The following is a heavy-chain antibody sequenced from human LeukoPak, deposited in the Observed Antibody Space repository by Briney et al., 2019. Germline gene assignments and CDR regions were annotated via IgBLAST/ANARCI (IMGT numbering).Heavy chain of an antibody. CDR3: ARCRLYYYGSGSYYGDFDY. Sequence: SETLSLTCTASGGSISSGPYYWGWIRQPPGKGLEWIGNIYYGENTYYNPSLKSRVTISVDTSKNQFSLKLSSVTAADTAVYYCARCRLYYYGSGSYYGDFDYWGQGTLVTVSS. V-gene: IGHV4-39*01. J-gene: IGHJ4*02. CDR2: IYYGENT. D-gene: IGHD3-10*01. CDR1: GGSISSGPYY.